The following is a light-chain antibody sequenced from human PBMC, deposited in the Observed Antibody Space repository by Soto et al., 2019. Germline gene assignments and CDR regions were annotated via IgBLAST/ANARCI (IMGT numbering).Light chain of an antibody. CDR1: QGIYDS. V-gene: IGKV1D-13*01. Sequence: AIQLTQSPSSLSASVGDRVTITCRASQGIYDSLAWYQQKPGRAPNLLIYAVSRSQSGVPSRFSGSGSETEFTLTINSLQAEDFGVYYCQQLHHYPRTFGQGTKVEVK. CDR3: QQLHHYPRT. J-gene: IGKJ1*01. CDR2: AVS.